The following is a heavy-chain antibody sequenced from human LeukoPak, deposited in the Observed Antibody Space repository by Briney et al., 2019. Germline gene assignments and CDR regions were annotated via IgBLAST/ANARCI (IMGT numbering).Heavy chain of an antibody. J-gene: IGHJ4*02. D-gene: IGHD3-22*01. V-gene: IGHV1-69*04. CDR1: GGAFSSYA. CDR3: ARETYYYDSSGYYKSGYFDY. CDR2: IIPILGIA. Sequence: SVKVSCKASGGAFSSYAISWVRQAPGQGLEWMGRIIPILGIANYAQKFQDRVTITADKSTSTAYMELSSLRSEDTAVYYSARETYYYDSSGYYKSGYFDYWGKGTLVTVSS.